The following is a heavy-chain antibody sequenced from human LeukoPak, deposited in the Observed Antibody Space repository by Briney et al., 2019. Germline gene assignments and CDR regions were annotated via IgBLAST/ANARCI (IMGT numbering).Heavy chain of an antibody. J-gene: IGHJ6*03. CDR2: ISAYNGNT. V-gene: IGHV1-18*01. D-gene: IGHD1-7*01. CDR3: ARYNWNYEDYYYYYMDV. Sequence: GSVKVSCKASGYTFTSYGISWVRQAPGQGLEWMGWISAYNGNTNYAQKLQGRVTMTTDTSTSTAYMELRSLRSDDTAVYYCARYNWNYEDYYYYYMDVWGKGTTVTVSS. CDR1: GYTFTSYG.